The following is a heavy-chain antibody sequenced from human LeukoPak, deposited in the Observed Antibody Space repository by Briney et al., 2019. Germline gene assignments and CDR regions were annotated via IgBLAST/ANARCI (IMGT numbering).Heavy chain of an antibody. J-gene: IGHJ4*02. D-gene: IGHD6-13*01. CDR3: ARGHGVSSWFNY. Sequence: PSETLSLTCADYGGSFSGYYWSWIRQPPGKGLEWIGEINHSGSINYNTSPTSRVNISVEKSKNQSSLKLSSVTAADTAVYYCARGHGVSSWFNYWGQGTLVTVSS. CDR2: INHSGSI. V-gene: IGHV4-34*01. CDR1: GGSFSGYY.